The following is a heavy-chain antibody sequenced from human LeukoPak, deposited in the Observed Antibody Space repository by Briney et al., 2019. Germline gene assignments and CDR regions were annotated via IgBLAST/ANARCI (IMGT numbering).Heavy chain of an antibody. D-gene: IGHD1-14*01. CDR3: ARSNTGLDY. J-gene: IGHJ4*02. CDR2: INPNSGGT. CDR1: GYTFTDYY. Sequence: ASVNVSFKASGYTFTDYYRHGVRQARGQGGEGMGWINPNSGGTNYPESFQRMVPMPRHTSISTAYMELSRLRSDDTAVYHCARSNTGLDYWGQGTLVTVSS. V-gene: IGHV1-2*02.